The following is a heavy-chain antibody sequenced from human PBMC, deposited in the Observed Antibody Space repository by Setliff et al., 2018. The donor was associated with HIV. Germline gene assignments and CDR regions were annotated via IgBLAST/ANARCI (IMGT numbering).Heavy chain of an antibody. CDR3: ARARAITIIGYNFDS. CDR1: GDSIEGVGFS. CDR2: VQSNGDT. D-gene: IGHD6-25*01. V-gene: IGHV4-61*02. Sequence: SETLSLTCDVSGDSIEGVGFSWSWLRQPAGKTLEWIGRVQSNGDTNYNPSLKSRVTISRDTSRNRFSLKPASLSAADTAVYYCARARAITIIGYNFDSWGQGTLVTVSS. J-gene: IGHJ4*02.